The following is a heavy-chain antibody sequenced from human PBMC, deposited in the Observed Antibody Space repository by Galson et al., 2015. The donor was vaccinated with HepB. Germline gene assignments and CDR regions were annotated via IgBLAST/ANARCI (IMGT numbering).Heavy chain of an antibody. Sequence: SLRLSCAASGFTFSSYAMSWVRQAPGQGLEWVSAISGSGGSTYYADSVKGRFTISRDNSKNTLYLQMNSLRAEDTAVYYCAKEGDIVVVTALSNHNWFDPWGQGTLVTVSS. J-gene: IGHJ5*02. V-gene: IGHV3-23*01. CDR2: ISGSGGST. CDR1: GFTFSSYA. D-gene: IGHD2-21*02. CDR3: AKEGDIVVVTALSNHNWFDP.